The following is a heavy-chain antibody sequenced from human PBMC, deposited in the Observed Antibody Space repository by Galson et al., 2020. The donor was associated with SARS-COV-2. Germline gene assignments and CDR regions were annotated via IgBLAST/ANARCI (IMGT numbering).Heavy chain of an antibody. Sequence: GGSLRLSCAASGFTFSQYWMTWVRRAPGKGLEWVANLNQDGGEKSYVDSVKGRFTISRDNAENSLYLQMNSLRAEDTAMYYCARRITMFQGIRAPFFDYWGQGILVTVSS. CDR1: GFTFSQYW. CDR2: LNQDGGEK. CDR3: ARRITMFQGIRAPFFDY. J-gene: IGHJ4*02. D-gene: IGHD3-10*01. V-gene: IGHV3-7*04.